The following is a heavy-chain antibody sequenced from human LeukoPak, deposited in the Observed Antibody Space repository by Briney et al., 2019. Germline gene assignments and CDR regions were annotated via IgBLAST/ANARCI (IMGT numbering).Heavy chain of an antibody. CDR3: TSGWVV. Sequence: GGSLRLSCAASGFTFSSYAIHWVRQAPGKGLEWVAVISYDGSNKYYADSVKGRFTISRDNSKNTLYLQMNSLKTEDTAVYYCTSGWVVWGQGTLVTVSS. D-gene: IGHD3-16*01. J-gene: IGHJ4*02. CDR2: ISYDGSNK. CDR1: GFTFSSYA. V-gene: IGHV3-30*04.